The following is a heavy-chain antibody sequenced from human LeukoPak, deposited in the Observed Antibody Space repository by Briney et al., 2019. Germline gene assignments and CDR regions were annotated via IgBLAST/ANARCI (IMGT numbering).Heavy chain of an antibody. Sequence: SETLSLTCTVSGGSITSSSYYWGWIRQPPGKGLEWIGSIYYGVSTYYNPSLKSRVTISVDTSKNQFSLNLSSVTAADTAVYYCARQGYCSGGSCYEGYWFDPWGQGTLVTVSS. CDR2: IYYGVST. J-gene: IGHJ5*02. CDR1: GGSITSSSYY. D-gene: IGHD2-15*01. CDR3: ARQGYCSGGSCYEGYWFDP. V-gene: IGHV4-39*07.